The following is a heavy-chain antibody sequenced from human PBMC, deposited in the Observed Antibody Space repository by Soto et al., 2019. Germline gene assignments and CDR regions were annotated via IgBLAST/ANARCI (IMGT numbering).Heavy chain of an antibody. CDR1: GGSISSYY. V-gene: IGHV4-59*08. J-gene: IGHJ6*03. D-gene: IGHD6-13*01. Sequence: PSETLSLTCTVSGGSISSYYWSWIRQPPGKGLEWIGYIYYSGSTNYNPSLKSRVTISVDTSKNQFSLKLSSVTAADTAVYYCARQALVVYSSQDYHYYYLDVWGKGTTVTFSS. CDR2: IYYSGST. CDR3: ARQALVVYSSQDYHYYYLDV.